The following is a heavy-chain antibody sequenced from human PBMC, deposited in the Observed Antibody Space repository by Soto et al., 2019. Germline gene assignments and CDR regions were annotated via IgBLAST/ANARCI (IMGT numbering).Heavy chain of an antibody. CDR3: ARSYYDNSGYYWGYFDL. D-gene: IGHD3-22*01. Sequence: EVPLVESGGGLVQPGGSLRLSCAASGFTFSSYSMNCVRQAPGKGLEWVSYISSSSSTIYYADSVKGRFTISRDNAKNSLYLQMNSLRAEDTAVYYCARSYYDNSGYYWGYFDLWGRGTLVTVSS. CDR1: GFTFSSYS. J-gene: IGHJ2*01. CDR2: ISSSSSTI. V-gene: IGHV3-48*01.